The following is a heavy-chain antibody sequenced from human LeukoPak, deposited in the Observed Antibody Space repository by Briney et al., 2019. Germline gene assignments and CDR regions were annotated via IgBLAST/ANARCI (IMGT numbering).Heavy chain of an antibody. V-gene: IGHV4-59*01. D-gene: IGHD6-25*01. Sequence: SETLSLTCTVSGDSLNSYYWTWIRQPPGEGLQWIGYIFYSGSSNYNASLRSRVAISVDTSKNQFSLKLTSVTAADTAVYYCAGKAARFFDYWGQGILVTVSS. CDR2: IFYSGSS. CDR1: GDSLNSYY. CDR3: AGKAARFFDY. J-gene: IGHJ4*02.